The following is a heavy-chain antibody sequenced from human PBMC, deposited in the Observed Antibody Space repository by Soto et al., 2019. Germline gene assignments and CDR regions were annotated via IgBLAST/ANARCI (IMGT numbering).Heavy chain of an antibody. CDR2: IYYSGTT. CDR1: GGSISSGAYY. CDR3: ARDFNRGGAFGMDV. D-gene: IGHD2-15*01. Sequence: QVQLQESGPGLVKPSQTLSLTCTVSGGSISSGAYYWTWIRQHPGKGLEWIGYIYYSGTTYYNPSLKSRVIISVDSSQNQFSLNLSSVTAADTAVYYCARDFNRGGAFGMDVWGQGTTVTVSS. J-gene: IGHJ6*02. V-gene: IGHV4-31*03.